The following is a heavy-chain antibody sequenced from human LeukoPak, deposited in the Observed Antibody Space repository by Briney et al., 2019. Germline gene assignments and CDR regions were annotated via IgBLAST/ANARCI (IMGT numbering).Heavy chain of an antibody. CDR1: GGSFSGYY. CDR3: ARMIRILDY. J-gene: IGHJ4*02. Sequence: SETLSLTCAVYGGSFSGYYWSWIRQPPGKGLEWIGEINHSGSTNYNPSLKRLVTISVDTSKNQFSLKLSSVTAADTAVYYCARMIRILDYWGQGTLVTVSS. CDR2: INHSGST. D-gene: IGHD3-22*01. V-gene: IGHV4-34*01.